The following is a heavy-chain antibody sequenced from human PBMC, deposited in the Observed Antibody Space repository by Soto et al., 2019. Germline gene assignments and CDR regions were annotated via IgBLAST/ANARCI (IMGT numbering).Heavy chain of an antibody. CDR2: IYYSGST. V-gene: IGHV4-59*01. CDR1: GGSISSYY. D-gene: IGHD2-15*01. J-gene: IGHJ6*02. CDR3: ARVSLNCSGGSCPRDYYYYYGMDV. Sequence: QVQLQESGPGLVKPSETLSLTCTVSGGSISSYYWSWIRQPPGKGLEWIGYIYYSGSTNYNPSLKSRVTISVDTSKNPFSLKLSSVTAADTAVYYCARVSLNCSGGSCPRDYYYYYGMDVWGQGTTVTVSS.